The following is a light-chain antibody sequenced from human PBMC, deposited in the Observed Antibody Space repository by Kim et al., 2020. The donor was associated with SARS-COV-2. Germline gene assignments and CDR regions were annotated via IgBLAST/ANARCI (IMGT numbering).Light chain of an antibody. CDR3: QQYYTTPHT. CDR1: QSVLFSSNNRNC. J-gene: IGKJ4*01. V-gene: IGKV4-1*01. CDR2: WAS. Sequence: DIVMTQSPDSLPVSLGERATINCKSSQSVLFSSNNRNCLAWYQQKPGQPPKLLIYWASTRESGVPDRFSGSGSGTDFTLTISSLQAEDVAVYYCQQYYTTPHTFGGGTKLEI.